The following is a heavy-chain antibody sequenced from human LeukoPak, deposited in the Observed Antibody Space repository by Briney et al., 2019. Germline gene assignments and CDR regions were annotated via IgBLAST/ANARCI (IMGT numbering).Heavy chain of an antibody. V-gene: IGHV4-30-2*01. Sequence: SETLSLTCAVSGGSISSGGYSWSWIRQPPGKGLEWIGYIYHSGSTYYNPSLKSRVTISVDRSKNQFSLKLSSVTAADTAVYYCARVAAGFTLDYWGRGTLVTVSS. D-gene: IGHD2-15*01. CDR2: IYHSGST. CDR3: ARVAAGFTLDY. J-gene: IGHJ4*02. CDR1: GGSISSGGYS.